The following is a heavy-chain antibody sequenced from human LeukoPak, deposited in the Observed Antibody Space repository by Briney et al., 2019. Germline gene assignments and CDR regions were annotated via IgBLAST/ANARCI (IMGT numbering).Heavy chain of an antibody. V-gene: IGHV4-61*08. D-gene: IGHD2-8*01. J-gene: IGHJ4*02. Sequence: SETLSLTCTVSGGSISSGGYYWSWIRQHPGKGLEWIGYIHYSGSTNYNPSVDSRIFILLDTSRNQFSLRLSSVTAADTAVYYCARLALPENSDSKCYIFDYWGPGILATVSS. CDR2: IHYSGST. CDR1: GGSISSGGYY. CDR3: ARLALPENSDSKCYIFDY.